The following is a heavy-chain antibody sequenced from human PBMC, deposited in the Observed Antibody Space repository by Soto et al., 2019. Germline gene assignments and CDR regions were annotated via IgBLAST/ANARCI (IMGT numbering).Heavy chain of an antibody. CDR3: ARAIVVVPAAMRGAAYYYYGMDV. D-gene: IGHD2-2*01. CDR2: IYPGDSDT. CDR1: GYSFTSYW. V-gene: IGHV5-51*01. J-gene: IGHJ6*02. Sequence: GESLKISCKGSGYSFTSYWIGWVRQMPGKGLEWMGIIYPGDSDTRYSPSFQGQVTISADKSISTAYLQWSSLKASDTAMYYCARAIVVVPAAMRGAAYYYYGMDVWGQGTTVTVSS.